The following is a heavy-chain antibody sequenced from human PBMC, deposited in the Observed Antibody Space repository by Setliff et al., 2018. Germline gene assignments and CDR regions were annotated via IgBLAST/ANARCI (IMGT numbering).Heavy chain of an antibody. D-gene: IGHD2-15*01. CDR2: IIPLLETA. CDR1: GDTFSTYA. Sequence: SVKVSCKASGDTFSTYALSWVRQAPGQGLEWMGGIIPLLETAEYAQKFQGRVTITADNSKNTLYLQMNSLRTEDTAVYYCAKRKGIAALDYWGQGTLVTVSS. J-gene: IGHJ4*02. CDR3: AKRKGIAALDY. V-gene: IGHV1-69*06.